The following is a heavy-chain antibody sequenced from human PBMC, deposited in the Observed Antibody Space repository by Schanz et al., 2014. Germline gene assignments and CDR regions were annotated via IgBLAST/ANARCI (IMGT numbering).Heavy chain of an antibody. V-gene: IGHV3-21*04. CDR1: GFTVSAYS. CDR2: LYNNGAA. Sequence: VQLVESGGGLVKPGGSLRLSCSGFTVSAYSANWVRQAPGKGLEWVSVLYNNGAAYYADSVKGRFTISRDNANNSLYLQMINLRAEDTAFYYCARFRVHYSDFWGQGVLVTVSS. D-gene: IGHD3-10*01. J-gene: IGHJ4*02. CDR3: ARFRVHYSDF.